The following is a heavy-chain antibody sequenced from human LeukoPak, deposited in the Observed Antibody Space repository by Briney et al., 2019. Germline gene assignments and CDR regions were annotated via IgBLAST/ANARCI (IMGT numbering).Heavy chain of an antibody. CDR1: GYTFTSYG. V-gene: IGHV1-18*04. CDR2: ICAYNGNT. D-gene: IGHD2-2*01. CDR3: ARERSSYCSSTSCYFENKNWFDP. Sequence: ASVKVSCKASGYTFTSYGISWVRQAPGQGLEWMGWICAYNGNTNYAQKLQGRVTMTTDTSTSTAYMELRSLRSDDTAVYYCARERSSYCSSTSCYFENKNWFDPWGQGTLVTVSS. J-gene: IGHJ5*02.